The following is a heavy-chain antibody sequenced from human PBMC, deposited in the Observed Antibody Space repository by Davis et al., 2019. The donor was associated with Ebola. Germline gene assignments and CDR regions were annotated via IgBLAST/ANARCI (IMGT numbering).Heavy chain of an antibody. D-gene: IGHD4-17*01. J-gene: IGHJ6*04. CDR1: GFTFSSYS. V-gene: IGHV3-21*01. CDR3: ARAVNYYYGMDV. Sequence: GESLKISCAASGFTFSSYSMNWVRQAPGKGLEWVSSISSSYIYYADSVKGRFTISRDNAKNSLYLQMNSLRAEDTAVYYCARAVNYYYGMDVWGKGTTVTVSS. CDR2: ISSSYI.